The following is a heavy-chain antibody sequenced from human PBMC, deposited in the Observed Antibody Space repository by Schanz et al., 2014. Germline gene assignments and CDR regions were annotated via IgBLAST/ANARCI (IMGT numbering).Heavy chain of an antibody. CDR3: ASPSGYSDYGTYFDF. Sequence: EGQLAESGGGLVQPGGSLRLSCEASGFTFSSYAMSWVRQAPGKGLEWVSTISASGGSTYYADSVKGRFTISRDNSRNTLYLQMNSLRTEDTAVYYCASPSGYSDYGTYFDFWGQGTLVTVSS. CDR1: GFTFSSYA. J-gene: IGHJ4*02. CDR2: ISASGGST. V-gene: IGHV3-23*04. D-gene: IGHD5-12*01.